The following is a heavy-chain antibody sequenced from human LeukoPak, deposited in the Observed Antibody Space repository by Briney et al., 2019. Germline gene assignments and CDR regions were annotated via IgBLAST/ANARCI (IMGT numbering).Heavy chain of an antibody. CDR1: GFTFSSYG. CDR2: IRYDGSNK. J-gene: IGHJ6*03. Sequence: GGSLRLSCAASGFTFSSYGMHWVRQAPGKGLEWVAFIRYDGSNKYYADSVKGRFTISRDNSKNSLYLQMNSLRAEDTALYYCAKDGDSGLSYYYYYMDVWGKGTTVTVSS. CDR3: AKDGDSGLSYYYYYMDV. D-gene: IGHD5-12*01. V-gene: IGHV3-30*02.